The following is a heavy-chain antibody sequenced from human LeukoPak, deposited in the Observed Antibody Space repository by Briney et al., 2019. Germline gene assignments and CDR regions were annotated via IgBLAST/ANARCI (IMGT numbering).Heavy chain of an antibody. J-gene: IGHJ4*02. CDR2: VNARGYST. Sequence: GGSLRLSCSASGFSFSTYAMSWARQAPGKGLEWVSAVNARGYSTYYADSVKGRFTISRDNSKNTVFLQMSSLRVEDTAVYYCARIAWFGESRDFDYWGQGTLVTVSS. V-gene: IGHV3-23*01. D-gene: IGHD3-10*01. CDR3: ARIAWFGESRDFDY. CDR1: GFSFSTYA.